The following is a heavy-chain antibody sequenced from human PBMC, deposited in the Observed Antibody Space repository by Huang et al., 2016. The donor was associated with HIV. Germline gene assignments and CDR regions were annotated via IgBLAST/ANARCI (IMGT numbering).Heavy chain of an antibody. CDR2: VYDSGTT. V-gene: IGHV4-59*02. CDR1: GDSVSSHY. Sequence: QVRLQESGPGLVKPSETLSLSCTVSGDSVSSHYWGWIRHPQGKGLEWIRTVYDSGTTKDNPRRKSRITIAVDTSKNGFSLNITAVSAADTAMYFCVRDQGRLAVGGIDNWFDPWGQGALVTVSS. J-gene: IGHJ5*02. D-gene: IGHD6-19*01. CDR3: VRDQGRLAVGGIDNWFDP.